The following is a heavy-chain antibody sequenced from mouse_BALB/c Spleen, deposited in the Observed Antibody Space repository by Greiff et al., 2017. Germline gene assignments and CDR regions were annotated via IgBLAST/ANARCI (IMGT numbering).Heavy chain of an antibody. CDR3: ARDGYDYG. CDR2: ISDGGSYT. J-gene: IGHJ3*02. Sequence: EVQRVESGGGLVKPGGSLKLSCAASGFTFSDYYMYWVRQTPEKRLEWVATISDGGSYTYYPDSVKGRFTISRDNAKNNLYLQMSSLKSEDTAMYYCARDGYDYGWGQGTLVTVSA. D-gene: IGHD2-4*01. V-gene: IGHV5-4*02. CDR1: GFTFSDYY.